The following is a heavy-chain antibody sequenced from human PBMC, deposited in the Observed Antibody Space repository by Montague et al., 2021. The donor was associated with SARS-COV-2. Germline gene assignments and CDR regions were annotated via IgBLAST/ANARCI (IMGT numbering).Heavy chain of an antibody. D-gene: IGHD1-20*01. J-gene: IGHJ6*02. CDR1: AGSISSSSYY. V-gene: IGHV4-39*01. Sequence: SETLSLTCTVSAGSISSSSYYWGWIRQPPGKGLEWIGSIYYSGSTYYNPSLKSRVTISVDTSKNQFSLKLSSVTAADTAVYYCARRVTGTTVHYYYYGMDVWGQGTTVTVSS. CDR2: IYYSGST. CDR3: ARRVTGTTVHYYYYGMDV.